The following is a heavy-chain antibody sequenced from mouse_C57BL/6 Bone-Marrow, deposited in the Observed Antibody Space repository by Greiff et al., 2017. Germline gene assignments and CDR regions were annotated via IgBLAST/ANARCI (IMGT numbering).Heavy chain of an antibody. V-gene: IGHV1-81*01. Sequence: QVQLKESGAELARPGASVKLSCKASGYTFTSYGISWVKQRTGQGLEWIGEIYPRSGNTYYNEKFKGKATLTADKSSSTAYMELRSLTSEASAVYFCARAGLRRRPGFAYWGQGTLVTVSA. CDR2: IYPRSGNT. J-gene: IGHJ3*01. D-gene: IGHD2-2*01. CDR1: GYTFTSYG. CDR3: ARAGLRRRPGFAY.